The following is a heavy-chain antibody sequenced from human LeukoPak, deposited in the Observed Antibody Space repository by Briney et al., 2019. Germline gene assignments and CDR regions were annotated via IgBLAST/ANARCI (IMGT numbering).Heavy chain of an antibody. D-gene: IGHD4-17*01. CDR2: IYPGDSDT. V-gene: IGHV5-51*01. J-gene: IGHJ4*02. Sequence: GESLKISCKGSGYSFTSYWIGWVRQMPGKGLEGMGSIYPGDSDTRYSPSFQGQVTISADKSISTAYLQWSSLKAPDTPMHYCARLSGDYVTSFDYCGQGTLVTVSS. CDR3: ARLSGDYVTSFDY. CDR1: GYSFTSYW.